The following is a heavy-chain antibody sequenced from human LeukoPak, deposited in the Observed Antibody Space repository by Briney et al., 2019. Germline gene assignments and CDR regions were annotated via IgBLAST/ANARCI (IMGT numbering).Heavy chain of an antibody. CDR1: GFTFSSYS. J-gene: IGHJ4*02. V-gene: IGHV3-48*02. CDR2: ISPSGSPI. Sequence: GGALRLSCAASGFTFSSYSMNWVRHAPGKGLGWVAYISPSGSPIYYADSVKGPFTISPDKAKNALYLQIYTARDPNAARYYSAPGWRLGELSSYWGQGTLVTVSS. CDR3: APGWRLGELSSY. D-gene: IGHD3-16*02.